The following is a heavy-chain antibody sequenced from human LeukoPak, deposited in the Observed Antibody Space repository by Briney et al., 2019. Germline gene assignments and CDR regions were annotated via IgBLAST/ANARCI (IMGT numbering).Heavy chain of an antibody. CDR1: GGSISSYY. D-gene: IGHD3-10*01. J-gene: IGHJ4*02. Sequence: SETLSLTCTVSGGSISSYYWSWIQQPPGKGLEWIGHIYYSGSTHYNPSLKGRVTISVDTSKNQFSLKLSSVTAADTAVYYCARHVGNSGSGSYLTYFDYWGQGTLVTVSS. V-gene: IGHV4-59*08. CDR2: IYYSGST. CDR3: ARHVGNSGSGSYLTYFDY.